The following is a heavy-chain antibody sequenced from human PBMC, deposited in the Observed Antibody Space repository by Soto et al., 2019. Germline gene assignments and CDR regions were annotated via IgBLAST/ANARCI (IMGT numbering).Heavy chain of an antibody. Sequence: SETLSLTCAVSGGSISSGGYSWSWIRQPPGKGLEWIGYIYHSGSTYYNPSLKSRVTISVDRSKNQFSLKLSSLTAADTAVYYCARGTMPDDYFYYWGQGTLVTVSS. CDR2: IYHSGST. CDR1: GGSISSGGYS. J-gene: IGHJ4*02. CDR3: ARGTMPDDYFYY. V-gene: IGHV4-30-2*01. D-gene: IGHD3-3*01.